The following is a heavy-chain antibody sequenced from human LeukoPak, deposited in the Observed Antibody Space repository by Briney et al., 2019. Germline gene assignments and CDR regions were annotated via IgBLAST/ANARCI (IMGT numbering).Heavy chain of an antibody. D-gene: IGHD5-18*01. CDR2: IYSGDIT. CDR3: ARGEGYNYGYIDY. V-gene: IGHV3-53*01. J-gene: IGHJ4*02. Sequence: GGSLRLSCAASGSTVSSNYMSWVRQAPGKGLEWVSVIYSGDITYYADSVKGRFTISRDNSKNTLYLQMNSLRAEDTAVYYCARGEGYNYGYIDYWGQGTLVTVSS. CDR1: GSTVSSNY.